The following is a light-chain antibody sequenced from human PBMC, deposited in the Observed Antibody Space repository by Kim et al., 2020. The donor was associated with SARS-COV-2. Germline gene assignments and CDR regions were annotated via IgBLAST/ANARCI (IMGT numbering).Light chain of an antibody. CDR1: HDISDF. CDR3: QQYDYLPYT. Sequence: SVSVGDRVTSTCQASHDISDFLNWYQQKPGEAPKLLIFDASNLETGVPSRFSGGGSGTYFSLTINSLQPEDIATYFCQQYDYLPYTFGQGTKLEIK. CDR2: DAS. V-gene: IGKV1-33*01. J-gene: IGKJ2*01.